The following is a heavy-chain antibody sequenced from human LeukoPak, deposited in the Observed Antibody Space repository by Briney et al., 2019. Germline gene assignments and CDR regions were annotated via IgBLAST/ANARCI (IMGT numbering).Heavy chain of an antibody. CDR2: INSDGTST. V-gene: IGHV3-74*01. CDR1: GVTLSSYW. D-gene: IGHD4-11*01. Sequence: GGSLRLSCAASGVTLSSYWMHWVRQAPGKGLVWVSRINSDGTSTTYADPVKGRFTISRDTAKNSLYLQMNSLRAEDTAVYYCAREPTTVSPPGWGQGTLVTVSS. J-gene: IGHJ4*02. CDR3: AREPTTVSPPG.